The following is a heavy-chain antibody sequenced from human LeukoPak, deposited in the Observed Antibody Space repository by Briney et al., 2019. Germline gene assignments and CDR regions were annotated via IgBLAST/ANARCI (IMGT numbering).Heavy chain of an antibody. CDR1: GFTFSSYS. Sequence: GGSLRLSCAASGFTFSSYSMNWVRQAPGKGLEWVSSISSSSSYIYYADSVKGRFTISRDNAKNSLYLQMNSLRAEDTAVYYCAKDRAMARPSDAFDIWGQGTMVTVSS. V-gene: IGHV3-21*04. CDR3: AKDRAMARPSDAFDI. D-gene: IGHD3-10*01. CDR2: ISSSSSYI. J-gene: IGHJ3*02.